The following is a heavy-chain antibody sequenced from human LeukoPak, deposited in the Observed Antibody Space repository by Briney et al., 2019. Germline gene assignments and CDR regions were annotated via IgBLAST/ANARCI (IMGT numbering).Heavy chain of an antibody. D-gene: IGHD3-10*01. V-gene: IGHV3-64*04. CDR1: GFTFSSYA. J-gene: IGHJ4*02. CDR3: ARARVTYYYGSGFDY. Sequence: GGSLRLSCSASGFTFSSYAMHWVRQAPGKGLEYVSAISSNGGSTYYADSVKGRFTISRDNSKNTLYLQMNSLRAEDTAVYYCARARVTYYYGSGFDYWGQGTLVTVSS. CDR2: ISSNGGST.